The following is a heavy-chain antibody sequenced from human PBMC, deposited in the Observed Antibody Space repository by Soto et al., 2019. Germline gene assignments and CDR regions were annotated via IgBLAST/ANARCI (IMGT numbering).Heavy chain of an antibody. V-gene: IGHV4-30-4*01. CDR3: ARASDGGNSFFDY. CDR2: IYYGGST. CDR1: GGSISSGDYY. D-gene: IGHD2-21*02. J-gene: IGHJ4*02. Sequence: QVQLQESGPGLVKPSQTLSLTCTVSGGSISSGDYYWSWIRQPPGKGLVWIGYIYYGGSTYYNPSLKSRVTISVDTSKNQFSLKLSSVTAADTAVYYCARASDGGNSFFDYWGQGTLVTVSS.